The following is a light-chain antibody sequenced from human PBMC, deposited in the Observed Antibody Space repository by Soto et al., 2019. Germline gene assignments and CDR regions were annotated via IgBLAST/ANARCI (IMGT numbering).Light chain of an antibody. CDR2: DAS. J-gene: IGKJ1*01. CDR1: QSIDTW. Sequence: DIQMTQAPSTLSASVGDSVTITCRASQSIDTWLAWYQQKPGKAPKLLIYDASTLESGDPSRFSGSGSGTEFTLTISSLQPDDSATYYCQLCNPYSSWTFGQGTKVEIK. CDR3: QLCNPYSSWT. V-gene: IGKV1-5*01.